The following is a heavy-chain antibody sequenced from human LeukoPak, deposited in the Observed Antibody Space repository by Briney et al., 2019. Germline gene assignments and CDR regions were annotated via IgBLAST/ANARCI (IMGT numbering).Heavy chain of an antibody. CDR3: ARLYDFWSGYYTGYYYYGMDV. CDR2: ISAYNGNT. D-gene: IGHD3-3*01. V-gene: IGHV1-18*01. CDR1: GYTFTING. Sequence: GASVRVSFKDSGYTFTINGIRGVRQAPGQGGEWMGWISAYNGNTNYAQKLQGRVTMTTDTSTSTAYMDLRSLRSDDTAVYYCARLYDFWSGYYTGYYYYGMDVWGQGTTVTVSS. J-gene: IGHJ6*02.